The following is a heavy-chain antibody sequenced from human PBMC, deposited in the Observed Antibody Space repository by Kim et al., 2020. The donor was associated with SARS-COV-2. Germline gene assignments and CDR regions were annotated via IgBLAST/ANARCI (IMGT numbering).Heavy chain of an antibody. CDR1: GGSVTSGSSY. CDR2: FYYSG. D-gene: IGHD2-15*01. V-gene: IGHV4-61*01. J-gene: IGHJ4*02. Sequence: SETLSLTCTVSGGSVTSGSSYWSWIRQPPGKGLEWIGYFYYSGTYNPSLKSRVSISVDTSSNQFSLKLNSVTAADTAIYYCAREGCSGVNCYLDYWGQGALVTVSS. CDR3: AREGCSGVNCYLDY.